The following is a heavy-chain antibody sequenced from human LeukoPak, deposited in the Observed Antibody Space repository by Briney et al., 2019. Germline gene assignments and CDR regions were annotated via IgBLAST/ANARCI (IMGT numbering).Heavy chain of an antibody. CDR3: AKGGESSSSWPYYFDY. CDR2: ITYDGSNK. D-gene: IGHD6-13*01. J-gene: IGHJ4*02. V-gene: IGHV3-30*18. CDR1: GFTFSSYG. Sequence: PGRSLRLSCAASGFTFSSYGMHWVRQAPGKGLEWAVVITYDGSNKYYVDSVKGRFTVSRDNSKNTLYLQMNSLRAEDTAVYYCAKGGESSSSWPYYFDYWGQGTLVTVSS.